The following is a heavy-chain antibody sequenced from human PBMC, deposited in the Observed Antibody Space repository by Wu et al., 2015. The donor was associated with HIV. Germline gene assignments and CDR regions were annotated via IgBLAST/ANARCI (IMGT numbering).Heavy chain of an antibody. V-gene: IGHV1-69*13. CDR1: GGTFSSYA. D-gene: IGHD3-10*01. J-gene: IGHJ4*02. CDR2: FIPIFATT. Sequence: QVQLVQSGAEVKKPGSSVKVSCKASGGTFSSYAINWVRQAPGQGLEWMGRFIPIFATTNFPQKFQDRVTITADESTSTASMELTSLRSEDTAIYYCSREIQLLYQWGQGTLVTVSS. CDR3: SREIQLLYQ.